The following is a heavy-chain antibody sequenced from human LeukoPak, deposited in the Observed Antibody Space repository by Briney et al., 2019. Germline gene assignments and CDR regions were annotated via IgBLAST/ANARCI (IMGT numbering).Heavy chain of an antibody. CDR3: AKQLGYCSDGSCYFPY. V-gene: IGHV3-23*01. CDR2: ISNNGGYT. D-gene: IGHD2-15*01. CDR1: EFTFSSSA. Sequence: GGSLRLSCAASEFTFSSSAMSWVRQAPGKGLEWVSAISNNGGYTYYADSVQGRFTISRDNSKSTLCLQMNSLRAEDTAVYYCAKQLGYCSDGSCYFPYWGQGTLVTVSS. J-gene: IGHJ4*02.